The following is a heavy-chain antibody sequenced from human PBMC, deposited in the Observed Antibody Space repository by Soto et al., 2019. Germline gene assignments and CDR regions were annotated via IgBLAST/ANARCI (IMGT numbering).Heavy chain of an antibody. J-gene: IGHJ3*02. Sequence: ASVKVSCKSSGYTFTSYDINWVRQATGQGLEWMGWMNPNSGNTGYAQKFQGRVTMTRNTSISTAYMELSSLRSEDTAVYYCARGRWYGSGIAFDIWGQGTIVTVSS. D-gene: IGHD3-10*01. V-gene: IGHV1-8*01. CDR1: GYTFTSYD. CDR2: MNPNSGNT. CDR3: ARGRWYGSGIAFDI.